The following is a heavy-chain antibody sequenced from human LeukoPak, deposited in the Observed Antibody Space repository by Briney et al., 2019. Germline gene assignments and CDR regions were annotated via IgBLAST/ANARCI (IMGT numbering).Heavy chain of an antibody. V-gene: IGHV1-69*04. D-gene: IGHD3-22*01. J-gene: IGHJ6*02. CDR3: AREVVITKNYYYGMDV. Sequence: SVKVSCKASGGTFSSYAISWVRQAPGQGLEWMGRIIPILGIANYAQKFQGRVTITADKSTSTAYMELSSLRSENTAVYYCAREVVITKNYYYGMDVWGQGTTVTVSS. CDR2: IIPILGIA. CDR1: GGTFSSYA.